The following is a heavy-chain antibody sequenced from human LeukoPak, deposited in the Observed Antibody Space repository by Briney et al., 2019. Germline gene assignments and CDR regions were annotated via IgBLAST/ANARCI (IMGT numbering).Heavy chain of an antibody. CDR3: ARNPRRCSGGSCYHFDY. D-gene: IGHD2-15*01. V-gene: IGHV4-39*01. J-gene: IGHJ4*02. Sequence: PSETLSLTCTVSGGSISSSSYYWGWIRQPPGKGLEWIGSIYYSGSTYYNPSLKSRVTISADTSKNQFSLKLSSVTAADTAVYYCARNPRRCSGGSCYHFDYWGQGTLVTVSS. CDR2: IYYSGST. CDR1: GGSISSSSYY.